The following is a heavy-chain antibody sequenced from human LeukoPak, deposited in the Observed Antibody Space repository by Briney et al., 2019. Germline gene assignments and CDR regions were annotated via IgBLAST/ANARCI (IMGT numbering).Heavy chain of an antibody. D-gene: IGHD2-2*01. Sequence: SETLSLTCAFYGGSFSGYYWSWIRQPPGKGLEWLGEINHSGGANYNPSLKSRATIALDPSKSQFSLKLRSVTAADTAVYYCARGREYQMLLRRSGYYMDVWGTGTAVTVSS. CDR2: INHSGGA. V-gene: IGHV4-34*01. CDR1: GGSFSGYY. J-gene: IGHJ6*03. CDR3: ARGREYQMLLRRSGYYMDV.